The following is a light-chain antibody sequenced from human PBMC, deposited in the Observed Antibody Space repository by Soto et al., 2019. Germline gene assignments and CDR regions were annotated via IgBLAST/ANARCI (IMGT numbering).Light chain of an antibody. CDR1: QSVSSN. J-gene: IGKJ5*01. V-gene: IGKV3-15*01. CDR2: GAS. Sequence: EMVMTQSPATLSVSPGERATLSCRASQSVSSNLAWYQQKPGQAPRLLIYGASTRATGIPARFSGSGSGTEFTLTISSLQSEDFAVYYCQHRTNWPPTFGQGTRLEI. CDR3: QHRTNWPPT.